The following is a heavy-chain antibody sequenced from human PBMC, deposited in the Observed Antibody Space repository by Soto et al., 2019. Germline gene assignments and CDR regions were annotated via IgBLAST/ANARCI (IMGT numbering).Heavy chain of an antibody. Sequence: GGSLSLSCAASGFTFSYYAMMWVRQAPGKGLEWVAGILGRGTTYHADSVKGRFTISKDNSKSTLYLEMNSLRAEDTAVYYCAKDAVYGDGLCLLESWGQGTRVTV. CDR3: AKDAVYGDGLCLLES. D-gene: IGHD4-17*01. CDR1: GFTFSYYA. V-gene: IGHV3-23*01. CDR2: ILGRGTT. J-gene: IGHJ4*02.